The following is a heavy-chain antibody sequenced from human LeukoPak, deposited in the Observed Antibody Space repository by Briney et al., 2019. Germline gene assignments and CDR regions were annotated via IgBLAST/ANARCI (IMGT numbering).Heavy chain of an antibody. CDR1: GFMFDDYG. CDR2: ISGSGGST. V-gene: IGHV3-23*01. CDR3: AKVFVWFGELTNFDY. Sequence: GGSLRLSCAASGFMFDDYGMSWVRQAPGKGLEWVSAISGSGGSTYYADSVKGRFTISRDNSKNTLYLQMNSLRAEDTAVYYCAKVFVWFGELTNFDYWGQGTLVTVSS. D-gene: IGHD3-10*01. J-gene: IGHJ4*02.